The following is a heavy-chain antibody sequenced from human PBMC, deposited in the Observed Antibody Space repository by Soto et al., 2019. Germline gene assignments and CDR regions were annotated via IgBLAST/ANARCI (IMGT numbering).Heavy chain of an antibody. V-gene: IGHV3-23*01. Sequence: ESGGGLVQPGGSLRLSCAASGFTFSNYAMSWVRQAPGTGLEWVSGISGSGGSTYYADSVKGRFTISRDNSNNTLYLQMNSLGAEDTAGFYCAKAVRPRMSYYYYMDVWGKGTTVTVSS. CDR1: GFTFSNYA. J-gene: IGHJ6*03. CDR2: ISGSGGST. D-gene: IGHD3-10*01. CDR3: AKAVRPRMSYYYYMDV.